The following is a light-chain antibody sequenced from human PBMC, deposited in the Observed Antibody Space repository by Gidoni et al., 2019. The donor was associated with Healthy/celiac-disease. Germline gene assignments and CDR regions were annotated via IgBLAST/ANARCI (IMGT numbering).Light chain of an antibody. CDR3: QQLNSYPYT. CDR1: QGISSY. CDR2: AAS. V-gene: IGKV1-9*01. Sequence: IHLPQSPSSLSASVGDRVTITCRASQGISSYLAWYQQKPGKAPKLLIYAASTLQSGVPSRFSGSGSGTDFTLTISSLQPEDFATDYCQQLNSYPYTFGQGTKLEIK. J-gene: IGKJ2*01.